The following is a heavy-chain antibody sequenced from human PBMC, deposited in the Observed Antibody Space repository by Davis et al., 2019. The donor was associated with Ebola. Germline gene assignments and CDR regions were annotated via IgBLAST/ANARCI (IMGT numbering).Heavy chain of an antibody. J-gene: IGHJ5*02. Sequence: SETLSLTCAVYGGSFSGYYWSWIRQPPGKGLEWIGYIYYSGSTNYNPSLKSRVTISVDTSKNQFSLKLSSVTAADTAVYYCAGTFTIDWFDPWGQGTLVTVSS. CDR2: IYYSGST. CDR3: AGTFTIDWFDP. CDR1: GGSFSGYY. D-gene: IGHD2/OR15-2a*01. V-gene: IGHV4-59*08.